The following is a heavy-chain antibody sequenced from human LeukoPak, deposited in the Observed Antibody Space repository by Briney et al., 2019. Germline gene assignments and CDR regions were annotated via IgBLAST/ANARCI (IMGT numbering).Heavy chain of an antibody. CDR3: ARGALRGGSSWKRYFDY. D-gene: IGHD6-13*01. V-gene: IGHV1-2*02. CDR1: GYTFTGYY. J-gene: IGHJ4*02. CDR2: INPNSGGT. Sequence: RASVKVSCKASGYTFTGYYMHWVRQAPGQGLEWMGWINPNSGGTNYAQKFQGRVTMTRDTSISTAYMELSRLRSDDTAVYYCARGALRGGSSWKRYFDYWGQGTLVTVSS.